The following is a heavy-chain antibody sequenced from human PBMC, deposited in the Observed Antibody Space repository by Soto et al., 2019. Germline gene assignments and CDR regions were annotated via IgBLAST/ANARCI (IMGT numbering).Heavy chain of an antibody. CDR2: IIPLFGTP. V-gene: IGHV1-69*01. J-gene: IGHJ4*02. CDR1: GGIFSTYA. Sequence: QVQLVQSGAEVKKPGSSVKVSCKASGGIFSTYAISWLRQAPVHGLEWMGGIIPLFGTPNYAQRFQGRVTITANESTSTGYMELSRLRSEDTAVYYCARGRDDYGSVNYYNRIDLWAQGVLVSFS. D-gene: IGHD3-10*01. CDR3: ARGRDDYGSVNYYNRIDL.